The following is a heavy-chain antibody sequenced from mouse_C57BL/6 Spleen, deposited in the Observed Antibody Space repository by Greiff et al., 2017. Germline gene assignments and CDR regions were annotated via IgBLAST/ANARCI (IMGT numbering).Heavy chain of an antibody. CDR1: GFTFTDYY. V-gene: IGHV7-3*01. CDR2: IRNKANGYTT. CDR3: APGGNGYYYAMDY. J-gene: IGHJ4*01. Sequence: EVKLVESGGGLVQPGGSLSLSCAASGFTFTDYYMSWVRQPPGKALEWLGFIRNKANGYTTEYSASVKGRFTISRDNSQSILYLQMNALRAEDSATYYCAPGGNGYYYAMDYWGQGTSVTVSS.